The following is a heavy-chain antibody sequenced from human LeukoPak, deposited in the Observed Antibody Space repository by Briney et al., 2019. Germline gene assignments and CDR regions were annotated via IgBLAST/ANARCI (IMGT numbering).Heavy chain of an antibody. V-gene: IGHV4-39*01. CDR3: ARHCSSTSCYQYYYYYMDV. D-gene: IGHD2-2*01. J-gene: IGHJ6*03. CDR1: GGSISNSRYY. CDR2: IYYSGST. Sequence: SETLSLTCTVSGGSISNSRYYWGWIRQPPGKGLEWIGSIYYSGSTYYNPSLKSRVTISVDTSKNQFSLKLSSVTAADTAVYYCARHCSSTSCYQYYYYYMDVWGKGTTVTVSS.